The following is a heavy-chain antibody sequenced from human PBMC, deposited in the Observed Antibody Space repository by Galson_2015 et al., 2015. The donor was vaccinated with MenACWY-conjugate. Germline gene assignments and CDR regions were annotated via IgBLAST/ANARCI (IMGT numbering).Heavy chain of an antibody. CDR3: TRRLIANSRDAFDF. CDR2: IYPGDTYI. V-gene: IGHV5-51*01. D-gene: IGHD2-21*01. Sequence: QSGAEVKKPGESLTISCQGSGSIFSTYWIAWVRQMPGKGLEWMGMIYPGDTYIRNNPSFEGQVTMSVDKSVSTAYLRWSSLKASDTAMYYCTRRLIANSRDAFDFWGQGTMVTVSS. J-gene: IGHJ3*01. CDR1: GSIFSTYW.